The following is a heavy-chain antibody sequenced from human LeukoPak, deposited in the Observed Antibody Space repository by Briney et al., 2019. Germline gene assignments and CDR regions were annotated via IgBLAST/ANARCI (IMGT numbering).Heavy chain of an antibody. CDR3: ATVARGGYSGYDYRDYFDY. CDR1: GYTLTELS. CDR2: FDTDGGET. Sequence: ASVKVSCKVSGYTLTELSMHWVRQAPGKGLEWMGGFDTDGGETIYAQKFQGRVTMTEDTSTDTAYMELSSLRSGDTAVYYCATVARGGYSGYDYRDYFDYWGQGTLVTVSS. J-gene: IGHJ4*02. V-gene: IGHV1-24*01. D-gene: IGHD5-12*01.